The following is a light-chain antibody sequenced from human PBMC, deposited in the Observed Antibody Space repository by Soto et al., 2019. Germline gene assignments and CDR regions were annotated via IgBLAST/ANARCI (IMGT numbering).Light chain of an antibody. V-gene: IGLV1-44*01. CDR1: SSNIGSNT. CDR2: SND. J-gene: IGLJ1*01. CDR3: AAWDDSLNGVYV. Sequence: QSVLTQPPSASGTPGLRVTISCSGGSSNIGSNTVNWYQQLPGTAPKLLIYSNDKRPSGVPDRFSGSKSGTSASLAISGLRSEDEADYYCAAWDDSLNGVYVFGPGTKVTVL.